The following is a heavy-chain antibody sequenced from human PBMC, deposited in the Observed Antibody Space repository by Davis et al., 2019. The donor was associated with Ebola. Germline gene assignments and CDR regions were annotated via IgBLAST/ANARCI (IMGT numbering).Heavy chain of an antibody. V-gene: IGHV4-39*07. CDR2: IYYSGST. CDR3: ARMGYGSVGMDV. D-gene: IGHD4-17*01. Sequence: MPSETLSLTCTVSGGSISSSSYYWGWIRQPPGKGLEWIGSIYYSGSTYYNPSLKSRVTISVDTSKNQFSLKLSSVTAADTAVYYCARMGYGSVGMDVWGQGTTVTVSS. CDR1: GGSISSSSYY. J-gene: IGHJ6*02.